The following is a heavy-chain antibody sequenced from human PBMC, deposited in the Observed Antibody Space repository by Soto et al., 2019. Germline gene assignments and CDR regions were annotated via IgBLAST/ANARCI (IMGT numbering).Heavy chain of an antibody. D-gene: IGHD2-2*01. V-gene: IGHV4-61*08. CDR1: GGNVRSGGDY. CDR2: IYYSGST. Sequence: PSETMRHTKTVAGGNVRSGGDYWSWIRQPPGKGLEWIGYIYYSGSTNYNPSLKSRVTISVDTSKNQFSLRLSSVTAADTAVYYCARAPSYCISTSCYGYYYGMDVWGQGTTVTVSS. CDR3: ARAPSYCISTSCYGYYYGMDV. J-gene: IGHJ6*02.